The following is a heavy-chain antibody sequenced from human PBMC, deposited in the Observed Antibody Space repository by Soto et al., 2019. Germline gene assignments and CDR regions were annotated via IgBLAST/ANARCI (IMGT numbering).Heavy chain of an antibody. V-gene: IGHV6-1*01. D-gene: IGHD3-3*01. CDR2: TYYRSKWYN. J-gene: IGHJ6*02. CDR3: ASSSYDFWSGYYRYYGMDV. CDR1: GDSVSSNSAA. Sequence: SQTLSLTCVISGDSVSSNSAAWNWIRQSPSRGLEWLGRTYYRSKWYNDYAVSVKSRITINPDTSKNQFSLQLNSVTPEDTAVYYCASSSYDFWSGYYRYYGMDVWGQGTTVTVSS.